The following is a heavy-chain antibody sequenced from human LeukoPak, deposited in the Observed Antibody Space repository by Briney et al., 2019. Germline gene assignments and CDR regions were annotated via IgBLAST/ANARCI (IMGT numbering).Heavy chain of an antibody. V-gene: IGHV4-59*12. D-gene: IGHD6-13*01. CDR1: GGSINSYY. CDR2: IYSSGSA. CDR3: ARVQGRYSSSWYRNFFDY. J-gene: IGHJ4*02. Sequence: SETLSLTCTVSGGSINSYYWSWIRQPPGKGLEWLGFIYSSGSATYNPSFNSRVAISVDTSKNQFSLKLSSVTAADTAVYYCARVQGRYSSSWYRNFFDYWGQGTLVTVSS.